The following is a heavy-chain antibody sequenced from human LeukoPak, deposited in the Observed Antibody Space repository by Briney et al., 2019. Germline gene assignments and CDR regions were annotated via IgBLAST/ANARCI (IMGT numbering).Heavy chain of an antibody. J-gene: IGHJ4*02. D-gene: IGHD2-2*02. V-gene: IGHV3-30-3*01. CDR3: ARPLPDWRVPAAIGAPYFDY. CDR2: ISYDGSNK. Sequence: GGSLRLSCAASGFTFSSYAMHWVRQAPGKGLEWVAVISYDGSNKYYADSVKGRFTISRDNSKNTLYLQMNSLRAEDTAVYYCARPLPDWRVPAAIGAPYFDYWGQGTLVTVSS. CDR1: GFTFSSYA.